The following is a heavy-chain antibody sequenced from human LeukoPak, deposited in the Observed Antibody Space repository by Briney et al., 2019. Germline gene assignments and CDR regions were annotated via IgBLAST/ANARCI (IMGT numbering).Heavy chain of an antibody. CDR2: IYYSGST. CDR1: GGSFSGYY. Sequence: PSETLSLTCAVYGGSFSGYYWSWIRQPPGKGLEWIGSIYYSGSTYYNPSLKSRVTISVDTSKNQFSLKLSSVTAADTAVYYCARDSGVLWQQLPGGGMDVWGQGTTVTVSS. D-gene: IGHD6-13*01. CDR3: ARDSGVLWQQLPGGGMDV. V-gene: IGHV4-34*01. J-gene: IGHJ6*02.